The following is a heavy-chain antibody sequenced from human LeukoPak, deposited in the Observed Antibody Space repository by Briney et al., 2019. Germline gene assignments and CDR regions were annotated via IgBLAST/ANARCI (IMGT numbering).Heavy chain of an antibody. CDR2: ISYDGSNK. CDR1: GFTFSSYG. J-gene: IGHJ4*02. V-gene: IGHV3-30*18. Sequence: PGGSLRLSCAASGFTFSSYGMHWVRQAPGKGLEWVAVISYDGSNKYYADSVKGRFTISRDNSKNTLYLQMNSLRAEDTAVYYCAKGRLWFGELLVWGQGTLVTVSS. D-gene: IGHD3-10*01. CDR3: AKGRLWFGELLV.